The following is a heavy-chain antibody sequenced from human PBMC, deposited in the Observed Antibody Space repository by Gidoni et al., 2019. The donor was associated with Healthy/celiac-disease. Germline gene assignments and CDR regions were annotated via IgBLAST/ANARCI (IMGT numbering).Heavy chain of an antibody. V-gene: IGHV3-7*01. J-gene: IGHJ5*02. D-gene: IGHD2-2*01. CDR1: GFTYGSYG. Sequence: EVQLVESGGGLVQPGGSRSLTWAASGFTYGSYGMIWVRQAPGKGLEWVANIKQDGREKYYVDSVKGRFTISRDNAKNSLYLQMNSLRAEDTAVYYCARERGLPGYCSSTSCYEDWFDPWGQGTLVTVSS. CDR2: IKQDGREK. CDR3: ARERGLPGYCSSTSCYEDWFDP.